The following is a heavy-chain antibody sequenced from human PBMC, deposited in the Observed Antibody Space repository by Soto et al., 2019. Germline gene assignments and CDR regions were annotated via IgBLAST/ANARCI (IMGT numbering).Heavy chain of an antibody. J-gene: IGHJ6*02. Sequence: SETLSLTCTVSGGSISSYYWSWIRQPPGKGLEWIGYIYYSGSTNYNPSLKSRVTISVDTSKNQFSLKLSSVTAADTAVYYCARGSPTYYDFWSGPRGYGMDVWGQGTTVTVS. CDR1: GGSISSYY. D-gene: IGHD3-3*01. CDR3: ARGSPTYYDFWSGPRGYGMDV. V-gene: IGHV4-59*01. CDR2: IYYSGST.